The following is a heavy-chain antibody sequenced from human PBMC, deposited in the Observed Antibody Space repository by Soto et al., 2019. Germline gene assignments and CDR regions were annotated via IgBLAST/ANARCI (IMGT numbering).Heavy chain of an antibody. CDR3: ARVSPHPKRWLKPFDY. D-gene: IGHD5-12*01. V-gene: IGHV1-46*01. CDR1: GYTFTSYY. J-gene: IGHJ4*02. Sequence: DSVKVSCKASGYTFTSYYMHWVRQAPGQGLEWMGIINPSGGSTSYAQKFQGRVTMTRDTSTSTVYMELSSLRSEDTAVYYCARVSPHPKRWLKPFDYWGQGILVTGSS. CDR2: INPSGGST.